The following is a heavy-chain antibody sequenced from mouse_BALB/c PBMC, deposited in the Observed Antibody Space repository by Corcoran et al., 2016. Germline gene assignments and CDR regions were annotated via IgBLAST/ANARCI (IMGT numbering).Heavy chain of an antibody. Sequence: DVQLQESGPGLVKPSPSLSLTCSVTGYSITSGYYWNWIRQFPGNKLEWMGYISYDGSNNYNPSLKNRISITRDTSKNQCFLKLNSVTTEDTATYYCAKHAMDYWVQGTAVTVSS. CDR2: ISYDGSN. J-gene: IGHJ4*01. V-gene: IGHV3-6*02. CDR3: AKHAMDY. CDR1: GYSITSGYY.